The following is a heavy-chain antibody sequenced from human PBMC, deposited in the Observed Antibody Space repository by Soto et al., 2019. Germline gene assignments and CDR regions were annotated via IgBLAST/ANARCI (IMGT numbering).Heavy chain of an antibody. D-gene: IGHD6-13*01. CDR3: ARAGWEVYLAAAGTPYFDY. V-gene: IGHV6-1*01. J-gene: IGHJ4*02. CDR2: TYYRSKWYN. CDR1: GDSVSSNSAA. Sequence: PSQTLSLTCAISGDSVSSNSAAWNWIRQSPSRGLEWLGRTYYRSKWYNDYAVSVKSRITINPDTSKNQFSLQLNSVTPEDTAVYYCARAGWEVYLAAAGTPYFDYWGQGTLVTVSS.